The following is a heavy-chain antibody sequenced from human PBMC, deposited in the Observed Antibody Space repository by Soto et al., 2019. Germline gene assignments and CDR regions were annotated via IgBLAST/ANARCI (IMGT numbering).Heavy chain of an antibody. CDR3: ASSWGYSYEYYFDY. CDR2: INPNSGGT. CDR1: GYTFTGYY. J-gene: IGHJ4*02. Sequence: ASVKVSCKASGYTFTGYYMHWVRQAPGQGLEWMGWINPNSGGTNYAQKFQGRVTITADESTSTAYMELSSLRSEDTAVYYCASSWGYSYEYYFDYWGKGTLVTVSS. D-gene: IGHD5-18*01. V-gene: IGHV1-2*02.